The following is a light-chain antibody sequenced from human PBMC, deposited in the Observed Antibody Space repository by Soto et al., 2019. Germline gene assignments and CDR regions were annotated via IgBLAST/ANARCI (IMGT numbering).Light chain of an antibody. V-gene: IGKV3D-15*01. J-gene: IGKJ4*01. CDR1: QSVSNN. CDR2: GAS. Sequence: EIVFTQSPGTLSLSPGERATLSCRASQSVSNNYLAWYQQKPGQAPRLLIYGASSRATGIPDRFSGSGSGTEFTLTISGLQSEDFATYYCQQYNNWPVTFGGGTKVDI. CDR3: QQYNNWPVT.